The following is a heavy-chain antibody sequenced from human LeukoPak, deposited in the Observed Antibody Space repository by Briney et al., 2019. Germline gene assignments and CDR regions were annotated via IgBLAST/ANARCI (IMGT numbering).Heavy chain of an antibody. D-gene: IGHD3-22*01. J-gene: IGHJ4*02. CDR1: GFAVSSKY. CDR3: ARDRYYDSGGFYFDY. CDR2: ISSSSNTI. Sequence: GGSLRLSCAASGFAVSSKYMSWVRQAPGKGLEWVSYISSSSNTIYYADSVKGRFTISRDNAKNSLYLQMNSLRDEDTAVYYCARDRYYDSGGFYFDYWGQGTLVTVSS. V-gene: IGHV3-48*02.